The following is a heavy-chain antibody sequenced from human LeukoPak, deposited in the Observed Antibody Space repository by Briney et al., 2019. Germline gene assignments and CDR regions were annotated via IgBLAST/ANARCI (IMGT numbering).Heavy chain of an antibody. V-gene: IGHV3-11*05. CDR1: GFTFSDYY. Sequence: GGSLRLSGAASGFTFSDYYMSWIRQAPGKGLEWVSYISSSSSYTNYADSVKGRFTISRDNAKNSLYLQMNSLRAEDTAVYYCARGYHGSGSYVYWGQGTLVTVSS. D-gene: IGHD3-10*01. CDR2: ISSSSSYT. J-gene: IGHJ4*02. CDR3: ARGYHGSGSYVY.